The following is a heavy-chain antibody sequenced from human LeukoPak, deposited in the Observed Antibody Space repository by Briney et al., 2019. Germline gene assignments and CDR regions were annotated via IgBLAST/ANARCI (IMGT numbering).Heavy chain of an antibody. V-gene: IGHV1-46*01. CDR3: ARNQGLWFGELSYYMDV. CDR2: INPSGGST. Sequence: ASVKVSCKASGYTFTSYYMHWVRQAPGQGLEWMGIINPSGGSTSYAQKFQGRVTMTRDMSTSTVYMELSSLRSEDTAVYYCARNQGLWFGELSYYMDVWGKGTTVTVSS. CDR1: GYTFTSYY. J-gene: IGHJ6*03. D-gene: IGHD3-10*01.